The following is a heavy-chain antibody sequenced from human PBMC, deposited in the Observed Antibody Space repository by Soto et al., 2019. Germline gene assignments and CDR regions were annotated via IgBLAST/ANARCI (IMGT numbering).Heavy chain of an antibody. D-gene: IGHD3-10*01. V-gene: IGHV3-64*01. Sequence: PGGSLRLSCAASGFTFSSYAMHWVRQAPGKGLEYVSAISSNGGSTYYANSVKGRFTISRDNSKNTLYLQMGSLRAEDMAVYYCARVLLWFGELFLGYYYYYMDVWGKGTTVTVSS. J-gene: IGHJ6*03. CDR2: ISSNGGST. CDR3: ARVLLWFGELFLGYYYYYMDV. CDR1: GFTFSSYA.